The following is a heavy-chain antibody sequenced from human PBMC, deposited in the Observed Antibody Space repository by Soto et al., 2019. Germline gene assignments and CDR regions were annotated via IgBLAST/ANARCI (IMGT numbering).Heavy chain of an antibody. CDR1: GGSFSGYY. J-gene: IGHJ4*02. Sequence: SETLSLTCAVYGGSFSGYYWSWIRQPPGKGLEWIGEINHSGSTNYNPSLKSRVTISVDTSKNQFSLKLSSVTAADTAVYYCASFRYYXILTGYYPGYYFDYWGQGTLVTVSS. CDR3: ASFRYYXILTGYYPGYYFDY. D-gene: IGHD3-9*01. CDR2: INHSGST. V-gene: IGHV4-34*01.